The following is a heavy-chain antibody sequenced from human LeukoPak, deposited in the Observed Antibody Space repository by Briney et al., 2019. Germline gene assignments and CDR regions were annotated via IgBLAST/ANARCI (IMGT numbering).Heavy chain of an antibody. Sequence: GGSLRLSCAASGFTFSSYAMHWVRQAPGKGLEYVSAISSNGGSTYYANSVKGRFTISRDNSKNTLYLQMGSLRAEDMAVYYCARGPFHLVNYGMDVWGQGTTVTVSS. D-gene: IGHD2-2*01. CDR2: ISSNGGST. CDR3: ARGPFHLVNYGMDV. V-gene: IGHV3-64*01. CDR1: GFTFSSYA. J-gene: IGHJ6*02.